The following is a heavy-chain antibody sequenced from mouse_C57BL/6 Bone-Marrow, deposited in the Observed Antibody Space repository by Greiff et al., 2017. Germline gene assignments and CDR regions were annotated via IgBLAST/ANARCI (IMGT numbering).Heavy chain of an antibody. CDR3: ARDYGSSTSGVPYWYCDG. CDR2: IYPGGGYT. J-gene: IGHJ1*03. D-gene: IGHD1-1*01. V-gene: IGHV1-63*01. Sequence: QVQLQQSGAELVRPGTSVKMSCKASGYTFTNYWIGWAKQRPGHGLEWIGDIYPGGGYTNYNEKFKGKATLTADKSSSTAYMQFSSLTSEDSAIYYCARDYGSSTSGVPYWYCDGWGTGTTVTVSS. CDR1: GYTFTNYW.